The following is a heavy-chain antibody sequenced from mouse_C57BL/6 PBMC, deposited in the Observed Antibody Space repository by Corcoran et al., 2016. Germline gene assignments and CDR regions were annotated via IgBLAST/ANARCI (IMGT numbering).Heavy chain of an antibody. CDR2: IFPGSGNT. CDR3: ARRGLLSYWYFDV. J-gene: IGHJ1*03. Sequence: QVQLKQSGAELVRPGASVKLSCKASGYTFTDYYINWVNQRPGQGLEWIARIFPGSGNTYYNEKFKGKATLTAEKSPSTAYMQLSSLTSEDSAVYFCARRGLLSYWYFDVWGTGTTVTVSS. CDR1: GYTFTDYY. D-gene: IGHD3-1*01. V-gene: IGHV1-76*01.